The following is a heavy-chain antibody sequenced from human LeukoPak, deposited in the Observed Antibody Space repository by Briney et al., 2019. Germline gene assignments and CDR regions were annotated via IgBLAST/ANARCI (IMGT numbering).Heavy chain of an antibody. CDR3: ARGVTGGWYGDFQH. CDR2: IYYSGST. Sequence: SETLSLTCTVSGGSINTYFWSWIRQPPGKGLEWIGYIYYSGSTNYNPSLKSRVTISVDTSKNQFSLKLSSVPAADTAVYYCARGVTGGWYGDFQHWGQGTLVTVSS. D-gene: IGHD6-19*01. V-gene: IGHV4-59*01. J-gene: IGHJ1*01. CDR1: GGSINTYF.